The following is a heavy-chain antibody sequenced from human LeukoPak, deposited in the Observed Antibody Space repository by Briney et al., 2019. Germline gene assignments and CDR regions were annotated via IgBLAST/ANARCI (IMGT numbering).Heavy chain of an antibody. D-gene: IGHD3-22*01. V-gene: IGHV1-69*13. J-gene: IGHJ4*02. CDR1: GGSFRSYA. Sequence: GASVKVSCKASGGSFRSYAISWVRQAPGQGLEWMGGTIPMFGTANYAQKFQGRVTISADESTSTAYMELSSLRSEDTAVYYCARGQEGITTPLDHWGQGTLVTVSS. CDR2: TIPMFGTA. CDR3: ARGQEGITTPLDH.